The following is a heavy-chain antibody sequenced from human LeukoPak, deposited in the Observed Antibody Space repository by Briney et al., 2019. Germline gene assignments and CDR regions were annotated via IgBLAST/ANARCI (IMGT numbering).Heavy chain of an antibody. J-gene: IGHJ3*02. D-gene: IGHD1-7*01. CDR2: IYYTGST. Sequence: PSETLSLTCTVSGGSINSYYWSWIRQPPGKGLEGIGYIYYTGSTNYNPSLKSRVSISVDTSRNQFSLKLTSVTAADTAVYFCARCPGRYNWNFGDAFDIWGPGKMVTVSS. CDR1: GGSINSYY. CDR3: ARCPGRYNWNFGDAFDI. V-gene: IGHV4-59*01.